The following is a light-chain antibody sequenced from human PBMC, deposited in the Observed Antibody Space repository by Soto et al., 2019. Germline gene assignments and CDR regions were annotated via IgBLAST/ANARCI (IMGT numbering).Light chain of an antibody. CDR1: SSDVGGYNY. CDR3: SSYTTGSTYV. Sequence: QSALTQPASVSGSPGQSITLYCTGTSSDVGGYNYVSWYQQHPGKAPKLMIYDVRNRPSGVSNRFSGSKSVNTASLTISGLQALDEADYYCSSYTTGSTYVFGTGTKLTVL. V-gene: IGLV2-14*01. J-gene: IGLJ1*01. CDR2: DVR.